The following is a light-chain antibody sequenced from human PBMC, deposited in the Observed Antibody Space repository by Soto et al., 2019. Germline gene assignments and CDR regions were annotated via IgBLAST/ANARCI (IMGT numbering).Light chain of an antibody. V-gene: IGKV3-20*01. CDR1: QSLSSNF. CDR3: QQYDISPET. J-gene: IGKJ1*01. CDR2: DSS. Sequence: EIVLTQSPATLSLSPGERATLSCRASQSLSSNFLAWYQQKPGQTPRLLIYDSSTGATGFPDRFSGSGSGTDFTLTIISLEPKDFAVYYCQQYDISPETFGQGTKVDIK.